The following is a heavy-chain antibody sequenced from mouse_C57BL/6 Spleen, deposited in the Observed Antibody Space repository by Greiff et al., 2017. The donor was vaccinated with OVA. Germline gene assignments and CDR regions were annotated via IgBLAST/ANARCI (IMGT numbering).Heavy chain of an antibody. J-gene: IGHJ4*01. V-gene: IGHV1-47*01. Sequence: VKLMESGAELVKPGASVKMSCKASGYTFTTYPIEWMKQNHGKSLEWIGNFHPYNDDTKYNEKFKGKATLTVEKSSSTVYLELSRLTSDDSAVYYCARGIYYYGSSYSYYAMDYWGQGTSVTVSS. CDR3: ARGIYYYGSSYSYYAMDY. CDR1: GYTFTTYP. D-gene: IGHD1-1*01. CDR2: FHPYNDDT.